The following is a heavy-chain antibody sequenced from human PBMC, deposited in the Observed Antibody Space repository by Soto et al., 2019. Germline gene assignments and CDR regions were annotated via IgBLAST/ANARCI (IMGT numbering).Heavy chain of an antibody. D-gene: IGHD4-17*01. CDR1: GYPFTSYD. J-gene: IGHJ6*02. Sequence: SVKVSCTASGYPFTSYDINWVRQATGQGLEWMGWMNPNSGNTGYAQKFQGRVTMTRNTSISTAYMELSSLRSEDTAVYYCARATATNDYPWYYYGMDVWGQGTTVTVSS. CDR3: ARATATNDYPWYYYGMDV. V-gene: IGHV1-8*01. CDR2: MNPNSGNT.